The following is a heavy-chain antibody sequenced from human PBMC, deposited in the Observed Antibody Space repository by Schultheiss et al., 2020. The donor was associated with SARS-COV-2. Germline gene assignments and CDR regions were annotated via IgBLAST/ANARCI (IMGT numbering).Heavy chain of an antibody. J-gene: IGHJ4*02. CDR3: ARETEGAADY. V-gene: IGHV3-30*01. D-gene: IGHD1-26*01. Sequence: GESLKISCAASGFTFSSYTMHWVRQAPGKGLEWVALISYDGSNKYYADSVKGRFTISRDNSKNTLYLQMNSLRAEDTAVYYCARETEGAADYWGQGTLVTVSS. CDR1: GFTFSSYT. CDR2: ISYDGSNK.